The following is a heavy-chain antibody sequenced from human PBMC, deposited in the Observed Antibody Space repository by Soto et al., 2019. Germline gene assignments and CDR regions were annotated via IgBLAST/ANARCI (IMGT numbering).Heavy chain of an antibody. J-gene: IGHJ6*03. Sequence: GGSLRLSCAASGFTVSSNYMSWVRQAPGKGLEWVSVIYSGGSTYYADSVKGRFTISRDNSKNTLYLQMNSLRAEDTAVYYCARDGRWKQWLVGGDYYYYYYMDVWGKGTTVTSP. CDR1: GFTVSSNY. CDR2: IYSGGST. D-gene: IGHD6-19*01. V-gene: IGHV3-66*01. CDR3: ARDGRWKQWLVGGDYYYYYYMDV.